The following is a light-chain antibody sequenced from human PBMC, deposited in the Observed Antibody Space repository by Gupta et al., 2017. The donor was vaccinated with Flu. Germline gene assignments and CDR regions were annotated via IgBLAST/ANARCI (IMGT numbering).Light chain of an antibody. Sequence: TTSRTRSAGDVGSNNYVSWYQQHPGKAPMLLIYYVSNRRSGVPDRFSGSKSGTTASLTITGLQAEDEADYYCHSYKNSSTHWVFGGGTRLTVL. V-gene: IGLV2-14*03. CDR3: HSYKNSSTHWV. CDR2: YVS. J-gene: IGLJ3*02. CDR1: AGDVGSNNY.